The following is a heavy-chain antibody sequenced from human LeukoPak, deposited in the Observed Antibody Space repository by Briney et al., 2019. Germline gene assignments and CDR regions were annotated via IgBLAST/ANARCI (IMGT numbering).Heavy chain of an antibody. CDR2: VFYSGST. J-gene: IGHJ6*03. D-gene: IGHD3-10*01. Sequence: SETLSLTCTVSGGSVSSSSYHWGWIRQPPGKGLEWIGSVFYSGSTYYNPSLKSRVTMSVDTSKNQFSLKLSSVIAADTAVYYCARGVGELLSYYYYYYMDVWGKGTTVTISS. V-gene: IGHV4-39*01. CDR3: ARGVGELLSYYYYYYMDV. CDR1: GGSVSSSSYH.